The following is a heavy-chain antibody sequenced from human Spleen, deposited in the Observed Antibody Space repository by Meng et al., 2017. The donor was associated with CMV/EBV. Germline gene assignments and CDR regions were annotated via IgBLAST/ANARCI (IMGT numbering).Heavy chain of an antibody. CDR3: ARGRIRRGDYAMTPFGY. J-gene: IGHJ4*02. CDR1: GDSLTTRGNF. D-gene: IGHD4-17*01. CDR2: ISYSATT. Sequence: SETLSLTCTVAGDSLTTRGNFWSWIRQSPGEGLEWIGYISYSATTQYSPSFRSRVSMSIDTSNSQFSLNLSSVTAADTAVYYCARGRIRRGDYAMTPFGYWDQGALVTVSS. V-gene: IGHV4-61*08.